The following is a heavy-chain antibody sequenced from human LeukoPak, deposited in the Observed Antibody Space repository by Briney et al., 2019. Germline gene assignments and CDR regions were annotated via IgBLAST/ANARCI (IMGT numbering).Heavy chain of an antibody. Sequence: GGSLRLSCAASGFTFSTYSMNWVRQAPGKGLEWVSSISSSSDYIHYADSVKGRFTISKDNAKNSLYLQMNSLRAEDTAVYYCARDLGYSGYDWGIGYWGQGAPVTVSS. D-gene: IGHD5-12*01. V-gene: IGHV3-21*01. CDR1: GFTFSTYS. J-gene: IGHJ4*02. CDR2: ISSSSDYI. CDR3: ARDLGYSGYDWGIGY.